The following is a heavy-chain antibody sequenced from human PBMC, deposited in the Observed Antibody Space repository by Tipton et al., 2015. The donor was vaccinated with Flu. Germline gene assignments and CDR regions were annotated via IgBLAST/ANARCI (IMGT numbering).Heavy chain of an antibody. CDR1: GGSLSGYY. J-gene: IGHJ4*02. D-gene: IGHD5-12*01. Sequence: LRLSCTVSGGSLSGYYWSWIRQPAGKGLEWIGRIYTGGSSYYNPSLKSRVTMSVDTSKNQFSLKLDSMTAADTAVYFCARDGYSGYDFGYYFDSWGQGTLVTVS. CDR2: IYTGGSS. CDR3: ARDGYSGYDFGYYFDS. V-gene: IGHV4-4*07.